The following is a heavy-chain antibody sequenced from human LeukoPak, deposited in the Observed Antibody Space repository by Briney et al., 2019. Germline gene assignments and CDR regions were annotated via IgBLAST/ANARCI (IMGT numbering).Heavy chain of an antibody. J-gene: IGHJ4*02. CDR3: ARLPAYCSSTSCYYDY. V-gene: IGHV3-11*04. CDR1: GFTFSAYD. Sequence: GGPLRLSCVASGFTFSAYDMTWIRQAPGKGLEWVSYISSGSGSIYYADSVKGRFTISRDNAKNSVFLQMNSLRAEDTAVYYCARLPAYCSSTSCYYDYWGQGTLVTVSS. D-gene: IGHD2-2*01. CDR2: ISSGSGSI.